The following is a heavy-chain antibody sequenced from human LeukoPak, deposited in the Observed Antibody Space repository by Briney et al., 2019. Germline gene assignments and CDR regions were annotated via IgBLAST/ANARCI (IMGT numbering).Heavy chain of an antibody. J-gene: IGHJ6*02. CDR2: FDPEDGET. CDR3: ATGLVGATTGYYYYGMDV. V-gene: IGHV1-24*01. Sequence: ASVKVSCKVSGYTLTELSMHWVRQAPGEGLEWMGGFDPEDGETIYAQKFQGRVTMTEDTSTDTAYMELSSLRSEDTAVYYCATGLVGATTGYYYYGMDVWGQGTTVTVSS. D-gene: IGHD1-26*01. CDR1: GYTLTELS.